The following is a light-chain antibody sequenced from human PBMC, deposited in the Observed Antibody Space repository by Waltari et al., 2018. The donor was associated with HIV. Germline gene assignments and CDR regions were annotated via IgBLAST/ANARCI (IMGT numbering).Light chain of an antibody. CDR1: SSNVASDV. Sequence: QSVLTQPHSASGTTGQRVIISCSGSSSNVASDVSNWYQQPRGPDPKLLIYGDNERPSGVPDRFSGSKSGASASLAISVLQSEDEAEYYCAAWDARLNEYLFGTGTKVTVL. J-gene: IGLJ1*01. V-gene: IGLV1-44*01. CDR2: GDN. CDR3: AAWDARLNEYL.